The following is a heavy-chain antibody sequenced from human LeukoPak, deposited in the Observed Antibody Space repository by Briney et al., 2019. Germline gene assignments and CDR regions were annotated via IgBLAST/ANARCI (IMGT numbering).Heavy chain of an antibody. D-gene: IGHD5-12*01. J-gene: IGHJ4*02. CDR3: ARDFFVDIVATIKAPIDY. CDR2: ISGSGGST. Sequence: GGSLRLSCAASGFTFSSYAMSWVRQAPGKGLEWVSAISGSGGSTYYADSVKGRFTISRDNAKNSLYLQMNSLRAEDTAVYYCARDFFVDIVATIKAPIDYWGQGTLVTVSS. V-gene: IGHV3-23*01. CDR1: GFTFSSYA.